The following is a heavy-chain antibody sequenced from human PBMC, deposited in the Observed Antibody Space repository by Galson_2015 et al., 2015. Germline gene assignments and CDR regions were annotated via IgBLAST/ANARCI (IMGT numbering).Heavy chain of an antibody. Sequence: SLRLSCAASGFMFSNYAMGWVRQAPGEGLEWVSRIISSGDLTNYADSVKGRFTVFRDNSKNTLYLQMNSPRAEDTAIYFCARYTSGGGETRPIPPHFFDYWGQGALVIVSS. V-gene: IGHV3-23*01. CDR3: ARYTSGGGETRPIPPHFFDY. J-gene: IGHJ4*02. CDR2: IISSGDLT. CDR1: GFMFSNYA. D-gene: IGHD3-10*01.